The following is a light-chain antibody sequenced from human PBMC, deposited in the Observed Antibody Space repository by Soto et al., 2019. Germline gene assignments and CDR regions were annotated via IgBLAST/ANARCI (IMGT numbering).Light chain of an antibody. CDR2: AAS. J-gene: IGKJ1*01. CDR1: QSITNY. Sequence: DLQMTQSPSSLSASVGDRVTITCRASQSITNYLNWYQQKPGKAPKLLIYAASSLQSGVPSRFSGSESGTDFTLSISSLQPEDFATYYWQQSYSTPWTFGQGTKVEIK. CDR3: QQSYSTPWT. V-gene: IGKV1-39*01.